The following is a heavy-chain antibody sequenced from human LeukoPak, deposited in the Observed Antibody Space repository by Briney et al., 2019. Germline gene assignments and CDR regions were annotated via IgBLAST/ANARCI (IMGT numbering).Heavy chain of an antibody. CDR1: GYSISSGYY. Sequence: SETLSLTCTVSGYSISSGYYWGWIRQPPGKGLEWIGSIYHSGGTYYNPSLKSRVTISVDTSKNQFSLKLSSVTAADTAVYYCARDVSRMVASYFDYWGQGTLVTVSS. V-gene: IGHV4-38-2*02. CDR2: IYHSGGT. CDR3: ARDVSRMVASYFDY. D-gene: IGHD2-15*01. J-gene: IGHJ4*02.